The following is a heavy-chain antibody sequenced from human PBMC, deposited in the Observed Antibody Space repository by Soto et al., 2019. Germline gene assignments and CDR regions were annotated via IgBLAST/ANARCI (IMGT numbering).Heavy chain of an antibody. Sequence: QVQLVQSGAEVKKPGASVKVSCKASGYTFTSYAISWVRQAPGQGLEWMGWISAYNGNTNYAQKLQGRVTMTTDTSTSTAYMELRSLRSDDTAVYYCARVLLRYFDWFESFDYWGQGTLVTVSS. D-gene: IGHD3-9*01. CDR3: ARVLLRYFDWFESFDY. J-gene: IGHJ4*02. CDR2: ISAYNGNT. V-gene: IGHV1-18*01. CDR1: GYTFTSYA.